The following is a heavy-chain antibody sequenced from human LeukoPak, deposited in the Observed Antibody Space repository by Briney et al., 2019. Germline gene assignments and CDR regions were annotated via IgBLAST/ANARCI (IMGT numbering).Heavy chain of an antibody. CDR2: ISYSGST. CDR3: ARGNWNYASFWFDP. CDR1: GGSISSYY. Sequence: SETLSLTCTVSGGSISSYYWSWIRQPPGKGLEWIGYISYSGSTNYNPSLKSRVSISVETSKNQFSLKLSSVTAAVTAVYYCARGNWNYASFWFDPWGQGTLVTVSS. J-gene: IGHJ5*02. V-gene: IGHV4-59*01. D-gene: IGHD1-7*01.